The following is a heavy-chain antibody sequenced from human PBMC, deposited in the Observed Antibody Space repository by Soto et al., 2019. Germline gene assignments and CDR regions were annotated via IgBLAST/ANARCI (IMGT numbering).Heavy chain of an antibody. CDR2: IYWDDDK. J-gene: IGHJ4*02. D-gene: IGHD1-1*01. CDR3: AHRGGQYRSGNDGVLDY. V-gene: IGHV2-5*02. CDR1: GFSLSTTGVG. Sequence: SGPTLVNPTQTLTLTCTFSGFSLSTTGVGVGWIRQPPGQALESLALIYWDDDKRYNPFLRSRLSVAKDTSKNQVVLTMTNMDPVDSATYYCAHRGGQYRSGNDGVLDYWGKGTLVTVS.